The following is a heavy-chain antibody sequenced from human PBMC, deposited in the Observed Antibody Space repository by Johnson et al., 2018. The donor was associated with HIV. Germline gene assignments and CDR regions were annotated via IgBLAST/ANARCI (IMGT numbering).Heavy chain of an antibody. CDR1: GFTFTNYG. CDR2: MSYDGSTT. Sequence: VQLVESGGGVVQPGRSLRLSCAASGFTFTNYGMHWVRQAPGKGLQWVAVMSYDGSTTYYADSVKCRFTISRDNSKNTLYLQMNSLRAEDTAVYYCARVNGITAIRAEWDAFDIWGQGTMVTVSS. J-gene: IGHJ3*02. V-gene: IGHV3-30*03. CDR3: ARVNGITAIRAEWDAFDI. D-gene: IGHD6-13*01.